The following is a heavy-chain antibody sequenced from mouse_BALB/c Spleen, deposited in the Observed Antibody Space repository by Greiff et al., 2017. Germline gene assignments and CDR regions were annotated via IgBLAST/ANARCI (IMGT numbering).Heavy chain of an antibody. CDR3: ARCLRDAMDY. J-gene: IGHJ4*01. V-gene: IGHV5-9*03. CDR1: GFTFSSYA. D-gene: IGHD1-1*01. CDR2: ISSGGGNT. Sequence: DVMVVESGGGLVKPGGSLKLSCAASGFTFSSYAMSWVRQTPEKRLEWVASISSGGGNTYYPDSVKGRFTISRDNAKNNLYLQMSSLRSEDTALYYCARCLRDAMDYWGQGTSVTVSS.